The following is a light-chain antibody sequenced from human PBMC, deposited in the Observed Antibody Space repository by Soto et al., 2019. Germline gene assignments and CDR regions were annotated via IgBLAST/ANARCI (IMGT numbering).Light chain of an antibody. CDR1: QSISSW. CDR3: QQYDSYSGFT. J-gene: IGKJ3*01. V-gene: IGKV1-5*03. Sequence: DIQMTQSPSTLSASVGDRVTITCRASQSISSWLAWYQQKPGKAPKLLIYKASSLESGVPSRFSGSGSGTEVTITISSLQPDDFATYYCQQYDSYSGFTFGHGTKVDIK. CDR2: KAS.